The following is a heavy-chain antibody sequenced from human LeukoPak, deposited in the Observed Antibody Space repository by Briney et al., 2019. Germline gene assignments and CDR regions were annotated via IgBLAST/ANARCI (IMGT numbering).Heavy chain of an antibody. D-gene: IGHD3-16*01. CDR3: ARSLYGRQAGYYYYYMDI. J-gene: IGHJ6*03. Sequence: SETLSLTCTVSGGSISSYYWSWIRQPPGKGLEWIGYIYYSGSTNYNPSLKSRVTISVDTSKNQFSLELSSVTAADTAVYYCARSLYGRQAGYYYYYMDIWGKGTTVTVSS. V-gene: IGHV4-59*01. CDR1: GGSISSYY. CDR2: IYYSGST.